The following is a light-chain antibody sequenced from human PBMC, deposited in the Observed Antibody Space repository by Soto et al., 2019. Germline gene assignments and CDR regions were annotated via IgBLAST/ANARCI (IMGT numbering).Light chain of an antibody. Sequence: DIQMTQSPSTLYASVGDRVTITCRASQTISSWLAWYQQKPGKAPKLLIYKASTLKSGVPSRFSGSGSGTGFTLTISSLQPDDFATYYYQQYKSSSTFGQGTKVDI. CDR2: KAS. J-gene: IGKJ1*01. CDR1: QTISSW. CDR3: QQYKSSST. V-gene: IGKV1-5*03.